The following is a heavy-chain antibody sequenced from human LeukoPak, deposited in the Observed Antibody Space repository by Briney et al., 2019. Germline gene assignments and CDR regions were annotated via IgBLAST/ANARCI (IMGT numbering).Heavy chain of an antibody. CDR3: ARGSYYDFLFDP. V-gene: IGHV4-4*07. Sequence: PSETLSLTCTVSGGSIRDYYCSWIRQSAGKGLEWIGRIYTNGITYYNPSLKSRVTISVDTSNSQFSLQLASVTAADTAIYYCARGSYYDFLFDPWGQGILVTVSS. CDR1: GGSIRDYY. J-gene: IGHJ5*02. CDR2: IYTNGIT. D-gene: IGHD3-3*01.